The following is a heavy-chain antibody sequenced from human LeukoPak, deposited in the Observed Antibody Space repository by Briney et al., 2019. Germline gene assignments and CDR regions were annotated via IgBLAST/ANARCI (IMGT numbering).Heavy chain of an antibody. CDR3: AKEMAAAGLNYYYGMDV. D-gene: IGHD6-13*01. CDR1: GFTFSSYG. V-gene: IGHV3-30*18. Sequence: GGSLRLSCAASGFTFSSYGMHWVRQAPGKGLEWVAVISYDGSNKYYADSVKGRFTISRDNSKNTLYLQMNSLRAEDTAVYYCAKEMAAAGLNYYYGMDVWGRGTTVTVSS. J-gene: IGHJ6*02. CDR2: ISYDGSNK.